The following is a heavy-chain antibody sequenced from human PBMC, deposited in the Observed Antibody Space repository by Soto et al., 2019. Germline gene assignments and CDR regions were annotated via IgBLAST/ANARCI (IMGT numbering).Heavy chain of an antibody. V-gene: IGHV1-69*06. CDR1: GGTFSSYA. Sequence: SVKVSCKASGGTFSSYAISWVRQAPGQGLEWMGGIIPIFGTANYAQKFQGRVTITADKSTSTAYMELSSLRSEDTAVYYCARDVMGYSYGSPRHYYYYGMDVWG. J-gene: IGHJ6*02. CDR2: IIPIFGTA. D-gene: IGHD5-18*01. CDR3: ARDVMGYSYGSPRHYYYYGMDV.